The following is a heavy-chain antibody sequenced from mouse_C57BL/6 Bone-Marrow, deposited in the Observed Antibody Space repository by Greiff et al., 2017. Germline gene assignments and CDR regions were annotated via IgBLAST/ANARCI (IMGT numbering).Heavy chain of an antibody. V-gene: IGHV5-4*01. CDR3: ARDRDYYGSSSWFAH. Sequence: EVHLVESGGGLVKPGGSLKLSCAASGFTFSSYAMSWVRQTPEKRLEWVATISDGGSYTYYPDNVKGRFTISRDNAKNNLYLQMSHLKSEDTAMYYCARDRDYYGSSSWFAHWGQGTLVTVSA. CDR2: ISDGGSYT. J-gene: IGHJ3*01. D-gene: IGHD1-1*01. CDR1: GFTFSSYA.